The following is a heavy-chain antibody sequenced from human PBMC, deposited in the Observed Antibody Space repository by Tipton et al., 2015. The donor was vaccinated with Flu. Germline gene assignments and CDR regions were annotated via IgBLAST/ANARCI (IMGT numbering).Heavy chain of an antibody. J-gene: IGHJ4*02. CDR3: AGSGDTTGTSAVDY. V-gene: IGHV4-4*02. CDR2: IYHSGST. CDR1: GGSISSSNW. Sequence: TLSLTCAVSGGSISSSNWWSWVRQPPGKGLEWIGEIYHSGSTNYNPSLKSRVTISVDKSKNQFSLKMSSVTAADTAVYYCAGSGDTTGTSAVDYWGQGTLVTVSS. D-gene: IGHD1-1*01.